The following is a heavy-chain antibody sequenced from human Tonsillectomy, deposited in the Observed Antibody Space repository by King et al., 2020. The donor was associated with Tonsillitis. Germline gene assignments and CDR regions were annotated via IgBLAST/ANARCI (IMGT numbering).Heavy chain of an antibody. CDR3: ARVAGDYYYALDV. Sequence: QLQESGPGPVKPSETLSLTCSVSGDSITSSGYYWGWFRQSPGKELEWLGSFHYSGTTYYNPSLKSRVTISRDTSKNLFSMNLSSVTAADAAVYYCARVAGDYYYALDVWGQGTTVTVSS. J-gene: IGHJ6*02. CDR2: FHYSGTT. CDR1: GDSITSSGYY. V-gene: IGHV4-39*07.